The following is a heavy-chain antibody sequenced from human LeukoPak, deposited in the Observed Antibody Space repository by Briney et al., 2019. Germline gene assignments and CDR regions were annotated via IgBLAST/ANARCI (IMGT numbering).Heavy chain of an antibody. CDR3: AKGAEIDL. CDR2: VTGPGDTT. D-gene: IGHD3-16*01. V-gene: IGHV3-23*01. Sequence: GGSLRLSCATSGFTFTNYAMNWVRQAPGKGLGWVSAVTGPGDTTYYADSVKGRFFMSREDSKTTVYLQMNSLRAEDTAIYYCAKGAEIDLWGQGTLVTVSS. J-gene: IGHJ5*02. CDR1: GFTFTNYA.